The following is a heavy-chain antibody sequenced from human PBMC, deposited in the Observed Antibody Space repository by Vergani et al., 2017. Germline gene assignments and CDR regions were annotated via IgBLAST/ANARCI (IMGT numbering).Heavy chain of an antibody. V-gene: IGHV4-30-2*01. D-gene: IGHD2-2*01. J-gene: IGHJ6*03. CDR3: ARGKRVVPAAANYYMDV. Sequence: QLQLQESGSGLVKPSQTLSLTCAVSGGSISSGGYSWSWIRQPPGKGLEWIGYIYHSGSTYYNPSLKSRVTISVDTSKNQFSLKLSSVTAADTAVYYCARGKRVVPAAANYYMDVWGKGTTVTVSS. CDR1: GGSISSGGYS. CDR2: IYHSGST.